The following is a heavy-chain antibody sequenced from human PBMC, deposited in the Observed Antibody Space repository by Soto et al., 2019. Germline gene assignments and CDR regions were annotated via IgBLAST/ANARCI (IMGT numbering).Heavy chain of an antibody. CDR2: INRDGSST. CDR3: AREIVTTGEYYFDS. D-gene: IGHD1-1*01. J-gene: IGHJ4*02. V-gene: IGHV3-74*01. CDR1: GFTFRSYW. Sequence: HPGGSLRLSCAASGFTFRSYWMHWVRQAPGKGLVWVSRINRDGSSTSYADSVKGRVTISRDTAKNTLYLQMNSLRAEDTAVYYCAREIVTTGEYYFDSWGQGT.